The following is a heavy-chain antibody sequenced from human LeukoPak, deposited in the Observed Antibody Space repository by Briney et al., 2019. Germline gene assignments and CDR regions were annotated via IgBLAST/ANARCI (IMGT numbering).Heavy chain of an antibody. D-gene: IGHD3-16*01. CDR1: GGSISSGGYY. V-gene: IGHV4-31*03. Sequence: SETLSLTCTVSGGSISSGGYYWSWIRQHPGKGLEWIGYIYYSGSTYYNPSFKSRVTISVDTSKNQFSLKLSSVTAADTAVYYCARNQLDNVMYYWGQGTLVTVSS. CDR3: ARNQLDNVMYY. J-gene: IGHJ4*02. CDR2: IYYSGST.